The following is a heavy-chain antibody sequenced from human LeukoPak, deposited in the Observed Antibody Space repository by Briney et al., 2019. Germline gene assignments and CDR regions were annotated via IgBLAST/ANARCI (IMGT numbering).Heavy chain of an antibody. D-gene: IGHD3-10*01. CDR3: AREELAYGSGSYGNYYYYYYMDV. CDR2: INPNSGGT. J-gene: IGHJ6*03. Sequence: ASVKVSCKASGYTFTGYYMHWVRQAPGQGLEWMGWINPNSGGTNYAQKFQGRVTMTRDTAISTAYMELSRLRSDDTDVYYCAREELAYGSGSYGNYYYYYYMDVWGKGTTVTVSS. CDR1: GYTFTGYY. V-gene: IGHV1-2*02.